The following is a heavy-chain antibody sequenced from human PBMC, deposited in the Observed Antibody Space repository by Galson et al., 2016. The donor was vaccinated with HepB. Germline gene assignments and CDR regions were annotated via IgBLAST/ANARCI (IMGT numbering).Heavy chain of an antibody. J-gene: IGHJ6*02. Sequence: SLRLSCAASGFTFRSFWMTWVRQAPEKGLEWVANIKHDGSEKDYVDSVKGRFTISRDNAKNSLFLRMNSLRGEDTAVYFCARSRSSGWIYYYGMDVWGQGTTVTVSS. V-gene: IGHV3-7*04. CDR3: ARSRSSGWIYYYGMDV. CDR2: IKHDGSEK. D-gene: IGHD6-19*01. CDR1: GFTFRSFW.